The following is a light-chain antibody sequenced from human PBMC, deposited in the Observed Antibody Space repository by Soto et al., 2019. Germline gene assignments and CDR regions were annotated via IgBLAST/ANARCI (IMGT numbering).Light chain of an antibody. Sequence: EIVMTHSPATLSVSPWESAPLSCRASQSVSSSYLAWYQQKPGQAPRLLIYGASSRATGIPDRFSGSGSGTDFTLTISRLEPEDFAVHYCQQYGSSPQKFGQGTKVDIK. CDR1: QSVSSSY. J-gene: IGKJ1*01. CDR2: GAS. CDR3: QQYGSSPQK. V-gene: IGKV3-20*01.